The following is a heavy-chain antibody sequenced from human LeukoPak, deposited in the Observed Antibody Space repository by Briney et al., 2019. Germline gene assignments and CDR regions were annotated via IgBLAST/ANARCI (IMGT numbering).Heavy chain of an antibody. CDR3: ARPYSDLGGDFAS. J-gene: IGHJ4*02. CDR1: GFTFSGAA. CDR2: IRSKVNYYAT. V-gene: IGHV3-73*01. Sequence: PGGSLRPSCAASGFTFSGAAVHWVRQASGKGLEWVGRIRSKVNYYATEYTASVRGRFTISRDDSKNTAYLQMNSLKIEDTAVYYCARPYSDLGGDFASWGQGTLVTVSS. D-gene: IGHD4-11*01.